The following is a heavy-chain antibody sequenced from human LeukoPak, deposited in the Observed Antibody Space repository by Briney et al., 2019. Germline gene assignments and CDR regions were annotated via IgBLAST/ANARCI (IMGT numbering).Heavy chain of an antibody. V-gene: IGHV4-59*01. D-gene: IGHD1-26*01. CDR2: IYYSGST. J-gene: IGHJ4*02. CDR1: GGSISSYY. CDR3: ARINSGSYRRLRFEFVDY. Sequence: PSETLSLTCTVSGGSISSYYWSWIRQPPGKGLEWIGYIYYSGSTNYNPSLKGRVTISVDTSKNQFSLKLSSVTAADTAVYYCARINSGSYRRLRFEFVDYWGQGTLVTVSS.